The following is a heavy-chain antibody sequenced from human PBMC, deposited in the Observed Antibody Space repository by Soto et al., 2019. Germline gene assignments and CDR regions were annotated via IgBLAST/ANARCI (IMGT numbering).Heavy chain of an antibody. CDR3: AKPLTGLWFGELLGAFDI. V-gene: IGHV3-23*01. CDR1: GFTFSSYA. D-gene: IGHD3-10*01. J-gene: IGHJ3*02. Sequence: GFLILSCAASGFTFSSYAMSWVRQAPGKGLEWVSAISGSGGSTYYADSVKGRFTISRDNSKNTLYLQMNSLRAEDTAVYYCAKPLTGLWFGELLGAFDIWGQGTMVTVSS. CDR2: ISGSGGST.